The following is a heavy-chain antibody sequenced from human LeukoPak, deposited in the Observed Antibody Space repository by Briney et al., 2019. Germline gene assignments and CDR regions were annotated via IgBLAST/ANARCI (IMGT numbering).Heavy chain of an antibody. V-gene: IGHV4-4*07. D-gene: IGHD6-13*01. CDR2: IYTSEST. J-gene: IGHJ3*02. CDR3: ARDGIAAAGTIGAFDI. Sequence: SETLSLTCTVSGGSISSYYWRWIRQPAGKGLEWIGRIYTSESTNYNPSLKSRVTMSVDTSKNQFSLKLSSVTAADTAVYYCARDGIAAAGTIGAFDIWGQGTMVTVSS. CDR1: GGSISSYY.